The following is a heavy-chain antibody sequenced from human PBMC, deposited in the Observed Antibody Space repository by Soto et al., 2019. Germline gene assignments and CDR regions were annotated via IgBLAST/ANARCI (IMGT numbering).Heavy chain of an antibody. J-gene: IGHJ4*02. V-gene: IGHV3-30*18. CDR1: GFTFSSYG. D-gene: IGHD1-26*01. CDR2: ISYDGSNK. Sequence: QVQLVESGGGVVQPGRSLRLSCAASGFTFSSYGMHWVRQAPGKGLEWVAVISYDGSNKYYADSVKGRFTISRDNSKNTLYLQMNSLRAEDTAVYYCAKEGKGDSGSYWFDYWGQGTLVTVSS. CDR3: AKEGKGDSGSYWFDY.